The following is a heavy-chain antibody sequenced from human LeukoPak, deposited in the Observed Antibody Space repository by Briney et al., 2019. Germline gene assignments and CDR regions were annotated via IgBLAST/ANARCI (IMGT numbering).Heavy chain of an antibody. D-gene: IGHD1-26*01. V-gene: IGHV4-59*01. CDR3: ARDGGSYFDY. CDR2: IYYSGIT. CDR1: GGSISSYY. J-gene: IGHJ4*02. Sequence: PSETLSLTCTVSGGSISSYYWSWIRQPPGKGLEWIGYIYYSGITNYNPSLKSRVTISVDTSKNQFSLKLSSVTAADTAVYYCARDGGSYFDYWGQGTLVTVSS.